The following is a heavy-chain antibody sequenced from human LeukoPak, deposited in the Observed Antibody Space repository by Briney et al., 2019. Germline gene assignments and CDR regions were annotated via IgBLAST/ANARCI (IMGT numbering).Heavy chain of an antibody. J-gene: IGHJ4*02. Sequence: GGSLRLSCAASGFTFSSYAMSWVRQAPGKGLEWISGISGSGGNTYYADSVKGRLTISRDNSKNTLYLQMNSLRAEDTALYYCAKYSSNTLLRPFDYWGQGTLVTVSS. D-gene: IGHD3-3*01. CDR3: AKYSSNTLLRPFDY. V-gene: IGHV3-23*01. CDR2: ISGSGGNT. CDR1: GFTFSSYA.